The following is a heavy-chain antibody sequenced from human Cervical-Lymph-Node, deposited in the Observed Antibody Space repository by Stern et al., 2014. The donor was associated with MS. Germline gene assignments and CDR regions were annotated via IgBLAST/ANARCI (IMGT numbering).Heavy chain of an antibody. CDR3: AKEIRRADSSPDY. J-gene: IGHJ4*02. Sequence: VQLVESGGDLVQPGRSLRLSCAASGFRFDLYAMHWVRQAPGKGLEWVAGISWNSVSIGYAGSVKGRFTISRDNVKNFLYLQMDSLRPEDTALYYCAKEIRRADSSPDYWGQGALVTGSS. CDR2: ISWNSVSI. CDR1: GFRFDLYA. D-gene: IGHD6-19*01. V-gene: IGHV3-9*01.